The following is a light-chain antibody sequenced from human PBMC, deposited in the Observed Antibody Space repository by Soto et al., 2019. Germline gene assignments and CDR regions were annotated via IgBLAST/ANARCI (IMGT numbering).Light chain of an antibody. CDR3: QQRSNWPTIT. CDR1: QSVSSSY. V-gene: IGKV3D-20*02. Sequence: EIVLTQSPGTLSLSPGERATLSCRASQSVSSSYLAWYQQKPCQAPRLLIYDASNRATGIPARFSGSGSGTDFTLTISSLEPEDFAVYYCQQRSNWPTITVGQGTRLEIK. CDR2: DAS. J-gene: IGKJ5*01.